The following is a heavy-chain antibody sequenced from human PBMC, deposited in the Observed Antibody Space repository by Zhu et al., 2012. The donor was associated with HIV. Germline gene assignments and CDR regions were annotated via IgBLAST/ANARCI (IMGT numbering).Heavy chain of an antibody. CDR1: GGSMSGFY. Sequence: QVQLQESGPGLVKPSETLSLDCSVSGGSMSGFYWTWVRHPAGKGLEWMGRLHSSGTVDYSPSLRSRITLSLDTSKRLFSLRLTSVAATDTATYFCARGGTMFGPPTSWGPGVLVTGLL. CDR3: ARGGTMFGPPTS. CDR2: LHSSGTV. V-gene: IGHV4-4*07. D-gene: IGHD3-16*01. J-gene: IGHJ5*02.